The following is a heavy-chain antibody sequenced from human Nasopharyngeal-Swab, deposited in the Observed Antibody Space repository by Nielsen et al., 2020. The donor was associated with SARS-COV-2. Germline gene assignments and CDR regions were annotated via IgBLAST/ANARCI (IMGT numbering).Heavy chain of an antibody. J-gene: IGHJ5*02. CDR3: TSVRSRSLIDP. D-gene: IGHD6-13*01. V-gene: IGHV3-15*01. CDR2: FKSKTDGGTT. Sequence: GESLKIPRAAPGFTFRNAWMRWVRQAPGKGLEWVGRFKSKTDGGTTDYAAPVKGRFTIPSDDSKNTLYLQMNSLNTKDTAVYYCTSVRSRSLIDPWGQGTLVTVSS. CDR1: GFTFRNAW.